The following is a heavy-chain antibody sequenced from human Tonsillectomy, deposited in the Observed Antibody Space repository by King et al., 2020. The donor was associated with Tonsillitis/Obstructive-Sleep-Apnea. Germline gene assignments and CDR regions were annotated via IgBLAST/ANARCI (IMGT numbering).Heavy chain of an antibody. J-gene: IGHJ6*03. D-gene: IGHD1-26*01. CDR3: AGKSGSYYYYMDV. V-gene: IGHV1-69*01. CDR1: GGTFSNSA. CDR2: IIPIFGAA. Sequence: QLVQSGAEVKKPGSSVKVSCKASGGTFSNSAISWVRQAPGQGLEWMGGIIPIFGAANYAQKFQGRVTITADESTNTAYMELSSLRSEDTDVYYCAGKSGSYYYYMDVWGKGTTVTVSS.